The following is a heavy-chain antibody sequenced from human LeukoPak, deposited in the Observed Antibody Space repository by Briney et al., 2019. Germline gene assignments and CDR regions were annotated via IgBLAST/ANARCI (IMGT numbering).Heavy chain of an antibody. CDR1: RGTFSSYA. D-gene: IGHD6-19*01. V-gene: IGHV1-69*06. CDR2: IIPIFGTA. J-gene: IGHJ4*02. Sequence: ASVKVSCKASRGTFSSYAISWVGQARGQGLEWMGGIIPIFGTANYAQKFQGRVTITADKSTSTAYMELSSLRSEDTAVYSCASRNGWYDYWGQGTLVTVSS. CDR3: ASRNGWYDY.